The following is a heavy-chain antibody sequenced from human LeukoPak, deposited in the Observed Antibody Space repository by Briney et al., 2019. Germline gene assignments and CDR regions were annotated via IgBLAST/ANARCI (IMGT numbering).Heavy chain of an antibody. Sequence: GGSLRLSCAASEFTFSGSAIHWVRQASGKGLEWVGRIRSKADNYATGYAASVKGRFTLSRDDSKNTAYLQMNRLKTEDTAVYYCTRVPTRGSGNDYWGQGTQVTVSS. V-gene: IGHV3-73*01. CDR3: TRVPTRGSGNDY. J-gene: IGHJ4*02. D-gene: IGHD3-10*01. CDR2: IRSKADNYAT. CDR1: EFTFSGSA.